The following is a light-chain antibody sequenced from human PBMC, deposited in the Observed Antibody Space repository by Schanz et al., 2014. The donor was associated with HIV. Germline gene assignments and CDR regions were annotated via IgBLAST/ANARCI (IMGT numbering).Light chain of an antibody. CDR1: SSDVGGYNY. J-gene: IGLJ3*02. CDR2: EVT. Sequence: QSVLTQPPSASGSPGQSVTISCTGTSSDVGGYNYPSWYQQHPGKAPKLMIYEVTKRPSGVPDRFSGSKSGNTASLTVSGLQAEDEADYYCSSYAGNNNGVFGGGTKLTVL. V-gene: IGLV2-8*01. CDR3: SSYAGNNNGV.